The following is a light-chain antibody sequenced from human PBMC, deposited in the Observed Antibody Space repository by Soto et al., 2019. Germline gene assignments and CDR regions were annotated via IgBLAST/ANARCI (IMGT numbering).Light chain of an antibody. CDR1: QSVNSN. Sequence: EIVMTQSPATLSVSPGERATLSCRASQSVNSNLAWYQQKPGQAPRLLSYGASTRATGIPARFSGSGSGTEFTLTISSLQSEDSAVYYCQQYNNWPLTFGQGTKVDIK. J-gene: IGKJ1*01. CDR3: QQYNNWPLT. CDR2: GAS. V-gene: IGKV3-15*01.